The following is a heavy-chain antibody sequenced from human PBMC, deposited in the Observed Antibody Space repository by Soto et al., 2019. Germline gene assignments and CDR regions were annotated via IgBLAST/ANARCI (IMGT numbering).Heavy chain of an antibody. D-gene: IGHD3-10*01. Sequence: GGSLRLSCAASGFSFSIYWMHWVRQAPGKGLVWVSRIITDGSSTSYADSVKGRFTISRDNAKNSLYLQMNSLRAEDTALYHCAREFGSGSSPPWFDPWGQGTLVTVSS. J-gene: IGHJ5*02. CDR3: AREFGSGSSPPWFDP. CDR2: IITDGSST. CDR1: GFSFSIYW. V-gene: IGHV3-74*01.